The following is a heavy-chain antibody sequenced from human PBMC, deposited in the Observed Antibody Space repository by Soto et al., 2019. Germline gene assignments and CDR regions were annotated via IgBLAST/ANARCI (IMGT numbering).Heavy chain of an antibody. D-gene: IGHD2-2*01. J-gene: IGHJ3*02. CDR2: IWYDGSNK. V-gene: IGHV3-33*01. Sequence: QVQLVESGGGVVQPGRSLRLSCAASGFTFSSYGMHWVRQAPGKGLEWVAVIWYDGSNKYYADSVKGRFTISRDNSKNALYLQMNRLRTEDTAVYYCARVDMPADVSVGAFDIWGQGTMVTVSS. CDR1: GFTFSSYG. CDR3: ARVDMPADVSVGAFDI.